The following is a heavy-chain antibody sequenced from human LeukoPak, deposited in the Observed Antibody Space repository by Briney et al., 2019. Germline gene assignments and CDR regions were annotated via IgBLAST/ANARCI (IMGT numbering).Heavy chain of an antibody. Sequence: SETLSLTCSVSGGSMNSYYWGWIRQSPGKGLEWIGYIYYSGSTNYNPSLKSRVTISVDTSKNQFSLKLSSVTAADTAVYYCARDRESPGVWGQGTLVTVSS. V-gene: IGHV4-59*12. CDR2: IYYSGST. CDR1: GGSMNSYY. J-gene: IGHJ4*02. CDR3: ARDRESPGV.